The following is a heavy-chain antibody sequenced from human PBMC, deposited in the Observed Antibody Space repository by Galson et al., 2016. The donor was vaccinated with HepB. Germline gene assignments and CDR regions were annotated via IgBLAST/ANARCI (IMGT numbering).Heavy chain of an antibody. CDR2: ISISGGYI. CDR3: APSSGSLGSYGMDA. D-gene: IGHD3-10*01. J-gene: IGHJ6*02. Sequence: SLRLSCAASGFTFSTYSLNWVRQAPGKGLEWVSSISISGGYIYYADSVKGRFTISRDNAKNSLYLQMNSLRAEDTAVHYCAPSSGSLGSYGMDAWGQGTTVIVSS. V-gene: IGHV3-21*06. CDR1: GFTFSTYS.